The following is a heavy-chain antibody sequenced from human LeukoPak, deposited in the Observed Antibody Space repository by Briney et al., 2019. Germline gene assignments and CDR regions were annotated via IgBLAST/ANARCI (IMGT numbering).Heavy chain of an antibody. CDR3: ARGVGDCRGGSCYY. V-gene: IGHV3-66*01. CDR1: GFTVSSNY. Sequence: GGSLSLSCTASGFTVSSNYMSWFRQVPGKGLEWVSVIYIGGSTYYADAVRGRFIISRDNSKNTVHLQMNSLRAEDTAVYYCARGVGDCRGGSCYYWGQGTLGTVSS. J-gene: IGHJ4*02. CDR2: IYIGGST. D-gene: IGHD2-15*01.